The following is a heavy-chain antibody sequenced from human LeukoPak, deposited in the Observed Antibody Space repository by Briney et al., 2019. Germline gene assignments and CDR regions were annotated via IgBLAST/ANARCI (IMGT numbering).Heavy chain of an antibody. CDR3: TTDRYWGGLDY. Sequence: GGSLRLSCAASGFTFSKAWMSWVRQVPGKGLEWVGRIKSKTDGGTTDYAAPVKGRFTISRDDSKNTLYLQMNSLKTEDTAVYYCTTDRYWGGLDYWGQGTLVTVSS. D-gene: IGHD2-15*01. CDR2: IKSKTDGGTT. J-gene: IGHJ4*02. V-gene: IGHV3-15*01. CDR1: GFTFSKAW.